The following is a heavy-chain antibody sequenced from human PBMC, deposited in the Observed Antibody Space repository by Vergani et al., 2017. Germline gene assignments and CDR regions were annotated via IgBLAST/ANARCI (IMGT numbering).Heavy chain of an antibody. D-gene: IGHD6-13*01. CDR3: ARGEGGXGRSSWEQYYYYYYGMDV. CDR1: GGSISSGSYY. CDR2: IYTSGST. J-gene: IGHJ6*02. V-gene: IGHV4-61*02. Sequence: QVQLQESGPGLVKPSQTLSLTCTVSGGSISSGSYYWSWIRQPAGKGLEWIGRIYTSGSTNYNPSLKSRVTISVDTAKNQFSLKLSSVTAADPAVYYCARGEGGXGRSSWEQYYYYYYGMDVWGQGTTVTVSS.